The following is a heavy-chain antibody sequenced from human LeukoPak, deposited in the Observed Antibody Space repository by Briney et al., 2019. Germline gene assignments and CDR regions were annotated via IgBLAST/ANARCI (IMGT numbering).Heavy chain of an antibody. CDR3: ARQPYSSSDGSRY. J-gene: IGHJ4*02. CDR2: IYYSGST. Sequence: KPSETLSLTCTVSGGSISSSSYYWGWIRQPPGKGLEWIGCIYYSGSTYYNPSLKSRVTISVDTSKNQFSLKLSSVTAADTAVYYCARQPYSSSDGSRYWGQGTLVTVSS. V-gene: IGHV4-39*01. CDR1: GGSISSSSYY. D-gene: IGHD6-13*01.